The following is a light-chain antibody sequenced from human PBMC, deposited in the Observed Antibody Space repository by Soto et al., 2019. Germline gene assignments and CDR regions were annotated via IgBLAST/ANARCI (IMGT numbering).Light chain of an antibody. CDR3: QQSFTTPS. CDR1: QSVSSSY. CDR2: GAS. V-gene: IGKV3D-7*01. Sequence: PGERVTLSCRASQSVSSSYLTWYQQKPGQAPRLLIYGASTRATSIPARFSGRGFGTDFTLTISSLQPEDFATYYCQQSFTTPSFGQGTRLEI. J-gene: IGKJ5*01.